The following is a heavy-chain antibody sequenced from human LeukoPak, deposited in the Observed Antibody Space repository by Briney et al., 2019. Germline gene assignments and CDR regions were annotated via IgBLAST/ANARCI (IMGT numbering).Heavy chain of an antibody. Sequence: SETLSLTCAVYGGSLSGYYWSWIRQPPGKGLEWIGEINHSGSTNYNPSLKSRVTISVDTSKNQFSLKLSSVTAADAAVYYCARGLAAPDYWGQGTLVTVSS. D-gene: IGHD6-6*01. J-gene: IGHJ4*02. CDR1: GGSLSGYY. V-gene: IGHV4-34*01. CDR2: INHSGST. CDR3: ARGLAAPDY.